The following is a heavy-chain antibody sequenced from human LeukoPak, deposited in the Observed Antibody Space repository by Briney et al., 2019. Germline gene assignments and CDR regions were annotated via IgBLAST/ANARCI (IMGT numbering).Heavy chain of an antibody. Sequence: ASVKVSCKASGYSFSSYAIHWVRQAPGQRLEWMAWIDAGNGNTKYSQNFQDRVSITTDTSATTAYMEMSSLRSEDTAVYYCARDLWPGSGGFGSHWGQGTLVTVSS. CDR1: GYSFSSYA. D-gene: IGHD3-10*01. V-gene: IGHV1-3*01. CDR3: ARDLWPGSGGFGSH. CDR2: IDAGNGNT. J-gene: IGHJ4*02.